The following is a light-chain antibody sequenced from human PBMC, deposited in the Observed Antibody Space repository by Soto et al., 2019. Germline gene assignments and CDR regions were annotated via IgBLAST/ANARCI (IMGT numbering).Light chain of an antibody. V-gene: IGKV3-11*01. J-gene: IGKJ3*01. Sequence: EILLTQSPATLSLSPGERATLSCRASQSVSSYLAWYQQKPGQAPRLLIYDASHRATGIPARFSGSGSGTDFTLTISSLEPEDFVVYYCQQRSNWPPAFGPGTKVDIK. CDR1: QSVSSY. CDR2: DAS. CDR3: QQRSNWPPA.